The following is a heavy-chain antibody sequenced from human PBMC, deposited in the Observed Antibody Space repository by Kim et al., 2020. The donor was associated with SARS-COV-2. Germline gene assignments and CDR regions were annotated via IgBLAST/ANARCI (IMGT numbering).Heavy chain of an antibody. D-gene: IGHD1-26*01. CDR1: GGSISSYY. CDR3: ARVVLGADYYYSGMDV. CDR2: IYTSGST. J-gene: IGHJ6*02. Sequence: SETLSLTCTVSGGSISSYYWSWIRQPAGKGLEWIGRIYTSGSTNYNPSLKSRVTMSVDTSKNQFSLKLSSVTAADTAVYYCARVVLGADYYYSGMDVWGQGTTVTVSS. V-gene: IGHV4-4*07.